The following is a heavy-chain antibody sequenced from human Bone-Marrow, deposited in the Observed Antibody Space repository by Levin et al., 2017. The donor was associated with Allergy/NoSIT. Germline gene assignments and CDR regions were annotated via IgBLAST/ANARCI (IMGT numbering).Heavy chain of an antibody. V-gene: IGHV3-21*06. J-gene: IGHJ3*02. CDR1: GFTFSSYS. CDR3: ARDPAGYDSSGYYSRVAFDM. D-gene: IGHD3-22*01. Sequence: KSGGSLRLSCAASGFTFSSYSMNWVRQAPGKGLEWVSSISSDNDYIYYADSVKGRFTISRDNAKNSLYLQMNSLRAEDTAVYYCARDPAGYDSSGYYSRVAFDMWGQGTMVTVSS. CDR2: ISSDNDYI.